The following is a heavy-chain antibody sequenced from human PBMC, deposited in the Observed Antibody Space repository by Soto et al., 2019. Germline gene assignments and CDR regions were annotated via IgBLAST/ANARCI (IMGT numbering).Heavy chain of an antibody. D-gene: IGHD3-10*01. CDR2: ISSTSSTK. Sequence: PGGSLRLSCAGSGFTFSSHAMTWVRQAPGKGLEWVSFISSTSSTKDYADSVKGRFTISRDNAKNSVYLQMNSLRDGDTAVYYCARRITMVRWPYYYYGMDVWGQGTTVTVSS. V-gene: IGHV3-48*02. CDR3: ARRITMVRWPYYYYGMDV. J-gene: IGHJ6*02. CDR1: GFTFSSHA.